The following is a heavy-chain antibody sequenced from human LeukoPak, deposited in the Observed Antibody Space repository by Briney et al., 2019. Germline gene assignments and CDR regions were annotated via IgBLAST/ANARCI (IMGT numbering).Heavy chain of an antibody. J-gene: IGHJ4*02. CDR3: VSGFLQWLY. Sequence: PGGSLRLSCAASGFNFGGYWMSWVRQAPGRGLEWVANTNPDGSIKYYVDSVNGRFTISRDNAKNSLYLQMNSLRAEDTAVYYCVSGFLQWLYWGQGTLVTVSS. CDR2: TNPDGSIK. V-gene: IGHV3-7*01. D-gene: IGHD3-3*01. CDR1: GFNFGGYW.